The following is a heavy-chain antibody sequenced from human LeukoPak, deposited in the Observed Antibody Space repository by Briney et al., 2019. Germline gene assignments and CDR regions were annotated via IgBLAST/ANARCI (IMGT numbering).Heavy chain of an antibody. CDR2: ISGRGVNT. J-gene: IGHJ4*02. CDR3: AKAVVIVPTATPFDY. Sequence: GGSLRLSCAASGFSFSNYAMSWVRQAPGKGLEWVSAISGRGVNTYYADSVKGRFTISRDNSKNTLYMQMNSLRAEDTAVYYCAKAVVIVPTATPFDYWGQGTLVTVSS. D-gene: IGHD2-2*01. V-gene: IGHV3-23*01. CDR1: GFSFSNYA.